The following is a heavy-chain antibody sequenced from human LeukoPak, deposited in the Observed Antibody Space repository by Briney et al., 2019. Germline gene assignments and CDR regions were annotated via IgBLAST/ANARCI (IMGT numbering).Heavy chain of an antibody. V-gene: IGHV4-31*03. CDR2: IYYSGST. CDR3: ARERRNYYYYYGMDV. Sequence: SQTLSLTCTVSGGSISSGGYYWSWIRQHPGKGLEWIGYIYYSGSTYYNPSLKSRVTISVDTSKNQFSLKLSSVTAADTAVYYCARERRNYYYYYGMDVWGQGTTVTVSS. CDR1: GGSISSGGYY. J-gene: IGHJ6*02.